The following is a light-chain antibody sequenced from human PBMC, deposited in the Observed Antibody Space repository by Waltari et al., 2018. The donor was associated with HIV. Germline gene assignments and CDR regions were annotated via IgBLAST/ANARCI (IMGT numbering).Light chain of an antibody. V-gene: IGLV2-14*01. CDR1: NSAFGISTF. J-gene: IGLJ2*01. Sequence: HSALTQPASVSASPGQSITLPCTATNSAFGISTFVSWYQRHPGKVPNVILYEVVSRPSGVSHRFSGSQSGNTASLTISGLQAEDEADYYCSSYTSNDTVLFGGGTKVTVL. CDR3: SSYTSNDTVL. CDR2: EVV.